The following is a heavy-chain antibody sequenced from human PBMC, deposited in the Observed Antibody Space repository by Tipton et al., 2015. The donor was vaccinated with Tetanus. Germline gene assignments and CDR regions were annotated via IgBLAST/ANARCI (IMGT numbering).Heavy chain of an antibody. J-gene: IGHJ5*02. CDR1: GGSLFSGSFY. CDR2: IYYNGNT. CDR3: ARQADNWFDP. V-gene: IGHV4-39*01. D-gene: IGHD2-15*01. Sequence: TLSLTCSVSGGSLFSGSFYWAWVRQPPGKGLEWIGNIYYNGNTYYLSSLESRVTISTDTSKNQVSLSLRSVTAADTAVYYCARQADNWFDPWGPGTRVIVSS.